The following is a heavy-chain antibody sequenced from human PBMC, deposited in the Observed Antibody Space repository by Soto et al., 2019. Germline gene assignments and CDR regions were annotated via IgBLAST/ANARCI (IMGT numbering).Heavy chain of an antibody. CDR2: ISRDGTNK. D-gene: IGHD5-12*01. Sequence: QVQLVESGGGVVQPGRSLRLSCAASGFTFSTYAMHWVRQAPCKGLEWVAVISRDGTNKYHADSVKGRFTISRDNSKNTMYLQMNSLRAEDTAMYYCARFVGYGGDDYYFDYWGQGTLVTVSS. V-gene: IGHV3-30-3*01. CDR1: GFTFSTYA. J-gene: IGHJ4*02. CDR3: ARFVGYGGDDYYFDY.